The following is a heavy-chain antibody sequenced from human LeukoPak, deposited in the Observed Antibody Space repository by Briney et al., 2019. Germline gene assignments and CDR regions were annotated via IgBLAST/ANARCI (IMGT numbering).Heavy chain of an antibody. CDR2: IDWDDDK. CDR3: ARISLSRIHYYFDY. CDR1: GFSLSTSGMC. D-gene: IGHD5/OR15-5a*01. Sequence: SGPTLVNPTQTLTLTCTFSGFSLSTSGMCVSWIRQPPGKALEWLARIDWDDDKYYTTSLKTRLTISKDTSRNQVVLTMTNMDPVDTATYFCARISLSRIHYYFDYWGQGTPVTVS. J-gene: IGHJ4*02. V-gene: IGHV2-70*11.